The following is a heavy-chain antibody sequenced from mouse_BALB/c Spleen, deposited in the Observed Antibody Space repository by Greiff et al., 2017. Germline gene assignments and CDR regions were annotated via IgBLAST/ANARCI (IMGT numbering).Heavy chain of an antibody. Sequence: EVQLVESGPGLVKPSQSLSLTCTVTGYSITSDYAWNWIRQFPGNKLEWMGYISYSGSTSYNPSLKSRISITRDTSKNQFFLQLNSVTTEDTAMYYCARDLAYWGQGTLVTVSA. CDR3: ARDLAY. J-gene: IGHJ3*01. V-gene: IGHV3-2*02. CDR2: ISYSGST. CDR1: GYSITSDYA.